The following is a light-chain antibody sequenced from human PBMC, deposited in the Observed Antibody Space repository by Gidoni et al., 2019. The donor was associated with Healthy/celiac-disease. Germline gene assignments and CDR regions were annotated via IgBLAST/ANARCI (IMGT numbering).Light chain of an antibody. CDR1: QSVSSSY. Sequence: EIVLTQSPGTLSLSPGDRATLSCRASQSVSSSYLACYQQKPGQAPRLLIYGASSRATGIPDRFSGSVSGTDFTLTISRLEPEDFAVYYCQQYGSSPWTFGQGTKVEIK. CDR2: GAS. V-gene: IGKV3-20*01. J-gene: IGKJ1*01. CDR3: QQYGSSPWT.